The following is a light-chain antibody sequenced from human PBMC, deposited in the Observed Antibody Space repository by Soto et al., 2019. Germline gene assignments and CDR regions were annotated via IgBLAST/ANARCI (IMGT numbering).Light chain of an antibody. Sequence: SALTQPASVSGSPGQSIAISCTGTSSDVGGYDYVSWYQQLPGKAPKLMIYDVNNRPSGVSNRFSGSKSGNTASLTISGLQAEDEADFYCGSYTSGSPHVFGTGTKVTF. CDR2: DVN. CDR1: SSDVGGYDY. J-gene: IGLJ1*01. CDR3: GSYTSGSPHV. V-gene: IGLV2-14*03.